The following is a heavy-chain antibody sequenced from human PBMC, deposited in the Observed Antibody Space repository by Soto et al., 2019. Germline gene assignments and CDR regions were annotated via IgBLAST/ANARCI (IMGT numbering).Heavy chain of an antibody. Sequence: SVKVSCKASGGTFSSYAISWVRQAPGQGLEWMGGIIPIFGTANYAQKFQGRVTITADESTSTAYMELSSLRSADTAVYYCARGGILKTKGSMIVADWDYWGQGTLVTVSS. J-gene: IGHJ4*02. V-gene: IGHV1-69*13. D-gene: IGHD3-22*01. CDR3: ARGGILKTKGSMIVADWDY. CDR2: IIPIFGTA. CDR1: GGTFSSYA.